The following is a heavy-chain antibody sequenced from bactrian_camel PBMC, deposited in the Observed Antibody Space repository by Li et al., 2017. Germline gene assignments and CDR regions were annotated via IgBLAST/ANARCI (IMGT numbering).Heavy chain of an antibody. CDR2: ITPGRGRR. J-gene: IGHJ4*01. D-gene: IGHD6*01. CDR1: GSIYDTMC. V-gene: IGHV3S40*01. Sequence: VQLVESGGGSVQAGGSLRLSCASSGSIYDTMCMGWVRQAPGKDREGVAAITPGRGRRYYGDSVKGRFTIAKDNAKNVWYLQMSSLNPEDTAMYYCAAERGTYSSSLCIRRLRHVGRTAQGTQVTVS.